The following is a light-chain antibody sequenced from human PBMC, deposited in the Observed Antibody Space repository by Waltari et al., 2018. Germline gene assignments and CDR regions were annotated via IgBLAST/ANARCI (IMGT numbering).Light chain of an antibody. CDR3: QQRGTWPLT. Sequence: EIVLTQSPATLSLSPGERGTLSCRASQGVSSNLAWYQQKPGQAPRLLIYDASNRATGVPARVSGSGSGTDFTLTISSLEPEDVAVYYCQQRGTWPLTFGGGTKVEIK. V-gene: IGKV3-11*01. J-gene: IGKJ4*01. CDR1: QGVSSN. CDR2: DAS.